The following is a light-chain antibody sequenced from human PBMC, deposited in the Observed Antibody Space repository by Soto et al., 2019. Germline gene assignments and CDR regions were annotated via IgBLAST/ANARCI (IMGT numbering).Light chain of an antibody. CDR1: QSVAISY. J-gene: IGKJ1*01. CDR3: QQYGRSPWT. Sequence: ETVLTQSPGTLSLSPGERATLSCRASQSVAISYLVWYQQKPGQAPRLLIYGASSRATGIPDRFSGSGSGTDFTLTISGLEPEDFAVYYCQQYGRSPWTFGQGTKVDIK. V-gene: IGKV3-20*01. CDR2: GAS.